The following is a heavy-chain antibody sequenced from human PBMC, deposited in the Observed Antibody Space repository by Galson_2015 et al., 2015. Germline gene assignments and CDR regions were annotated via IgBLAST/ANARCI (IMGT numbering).Heavy chain of an antibody. Sequence: SLRLSCAASGFTFSSYGMHWVRQAPGKGLEWVAVIWYDGSNKYYADSVKGRFTISRDNSKNTLYLQMNSLRAEDTAVYYCARDSDDILTGYGGWFDPWGQGTLVTVSS. J-gene: IGHJ5*02. V-gene: IGHV3-33*01. CDR2: IWYDGSNK. CDR1: GFTFSSYG. CDR3: ARDSDDILTGYGGWFDP. D-gene: IGHD3-9*01.